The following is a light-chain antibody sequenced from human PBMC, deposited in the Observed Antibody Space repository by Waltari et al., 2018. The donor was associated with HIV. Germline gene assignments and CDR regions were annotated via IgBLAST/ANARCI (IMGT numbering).Light chain of an antibody. J-gene: IGKJ2*01. Sequence: DIQMTQSPSSLSAFVGDRVTITCQASKNITNFLNWYQQKPGEAPKLLIYDASNLKTGAPSRFSGGGFGTHFTFTITSLQPEDIGTYYCQQYDDVPVTFGQGTKLEI. V-gene: IGKV1-33*01. CDR2: DAS. CDR1: KNITNF. CDR3: QQYDDVPVT.